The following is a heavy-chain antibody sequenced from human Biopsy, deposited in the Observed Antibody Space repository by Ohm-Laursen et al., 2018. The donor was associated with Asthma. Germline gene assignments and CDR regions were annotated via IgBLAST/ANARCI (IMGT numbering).Heavy chain of an antibody. CDR1: EFSFNSYG. D-gene: IGHD3-3*01. CDR3: AKERYYDFWSGYPI. J-gene: IGHJ3*02. V-gene: IGHV3-30*18. CDR2: MSFDGRQT. Sequence: SLRLSCAASEFSFNSYGMHWVRQAPGKGLEWVAVMSFDGRQTYYADSVKGRFTISGDNSKNTLYLQMNSLRAEDTAVYYCAKERYYDFWSGYPIWGQGTMVTVSS.